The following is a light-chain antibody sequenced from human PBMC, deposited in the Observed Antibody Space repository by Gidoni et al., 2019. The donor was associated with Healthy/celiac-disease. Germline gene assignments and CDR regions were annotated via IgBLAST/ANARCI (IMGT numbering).Light chain of an antibody. CDR1: SSYVGGYNY. Sequence: QSALTHTRSVPGPPGLSVTISCTGTSSYVGGYNYVSWYQQHPGKAPKLMIYDVSKRPSGVPDRFSGSKSGNTASLTISGLQAEDEADYYCCSYAGSYTYVFGTGTKVTVL. J-gene: IGLJ1*01. CDR2: DVS. CDR3: CSYAGSYTYV. V-gene: IGLV2-11*01.